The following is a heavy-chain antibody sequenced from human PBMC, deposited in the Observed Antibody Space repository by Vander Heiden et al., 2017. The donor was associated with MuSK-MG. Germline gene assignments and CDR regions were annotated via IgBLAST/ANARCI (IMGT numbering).Heavy chain of an antibody. CDR1: GGSISSSSYY. V-gene: IGHV4-39*01. CDR2: IYYSGST. Sequence: QLQLQESGPGLVKPSETLSLTCTVSGGSISSSSYYWGWIRQPPGKGLEWIGSIYYSGSTYYNPSRKSRVTISVDTSKNQVSMKLSSVTAADTAVYYCAKLVGETTLDSIFDIWGQGTMVTVYS. D-gene: IGHD4-17*01. J-gene: IGHJ3*02. CDR3: AKLVGETTLDSIFDI.